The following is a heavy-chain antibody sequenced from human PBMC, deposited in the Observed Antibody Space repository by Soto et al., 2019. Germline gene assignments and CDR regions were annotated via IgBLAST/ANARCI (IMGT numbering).Heavy chain of an antibody. D-gene: IGHD1-7*01. CDR1: GVSISSSTQY. CDR2: IYQSGST. Sequence: QLQLQESGPGLVKPSETLSLTCTVSGVSISSSTQYWGWIRQPPGKGLEWIGSIYQSGSTYYNPPFKSRVSISVDPSKNHFSLILDAVTAADAAVYYCARQENSGGRVTLITVSS. CDR3: ARQENS. V-gene: IGHV4-39*01. J-gene: IGHJ1*01.